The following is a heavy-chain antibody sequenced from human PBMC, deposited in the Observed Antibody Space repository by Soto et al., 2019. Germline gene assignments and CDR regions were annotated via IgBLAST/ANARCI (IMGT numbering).Heavy chain of an antibody. V-gene: IGHV3-21*01. J-gene: IGHJ6*02. CDR3: ARDFEFFGAGHGMDV. CDR1: GFTFSSYS. D-gene: IGHD3-3*01. Sequence: GGSLRLSCAASGFTFSSYSMNWVRQAPGKGLEWVSSISSSSSYIYYADSVKGRFTISRDNAKNSLYLQMNSLRAEDTAVYYCARDFEFFGAGHGMDVWGQGTTVTVSS. CDR2: ISSSSSYI.